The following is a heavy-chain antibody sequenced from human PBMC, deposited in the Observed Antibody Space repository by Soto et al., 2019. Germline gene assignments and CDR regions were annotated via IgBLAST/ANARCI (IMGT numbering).Heavy chain of an antibody. Sequence: GASVKVSCKASGYTFTGYYMHWVRQAPGQGLEWMGWINPNSGGTNYAQKFQGWVTMTRDTSISTAYMELSRLRSDDTAVYYCARSDITIYGMDAWGQGTTVTVSS. J-gene: IGHJ6*02. D-gene: IGHD3-10*01. CDR1: GYTFTGYY. CDR3: ARSDITIYGMDA. CDR2: INPNSGGT. V-gene: IGHV1-2*04.